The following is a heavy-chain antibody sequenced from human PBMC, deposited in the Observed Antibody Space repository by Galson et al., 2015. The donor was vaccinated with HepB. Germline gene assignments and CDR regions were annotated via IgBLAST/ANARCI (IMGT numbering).Heavy chain of an antibody. CDR1: GYTFTSYY. CDR3: AKSQKRITTILGIHLHYAMDV. V-gene: IGHV1-46*01. D-gene: IGHD3-10*01. Sequence: SVKVSCKASGYTFTSYYIHWVRQAPGQGLEWMAMNNPSARTTVYAQKFQGRVTVTRDTSTNTPHMGLRNLRFEYTAVYYCAKSQKRITTILGIHLHYAMDVWGQGTTVTVSS. J-gene: IGHJ6*02. CDR2: NNPSARTT.